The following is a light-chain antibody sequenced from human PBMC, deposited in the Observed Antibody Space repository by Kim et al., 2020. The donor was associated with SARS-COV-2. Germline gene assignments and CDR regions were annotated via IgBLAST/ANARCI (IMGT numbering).Light chain of an antibody. Sequence: SASGGDRVTSTGRASQSISSWLAWYQQKPGKAPKLLIYKASSLESGVPSRFSGSGSGTEFTLTISSLQPDDFATYYCQQYNSYSISFGQGTKLEI. J-gene: IGKJ2*03. V-gene: IGKV1-5*03. CDR1: QSISSW. CDR2: KAS. CDR3: QQYNSYSIS.